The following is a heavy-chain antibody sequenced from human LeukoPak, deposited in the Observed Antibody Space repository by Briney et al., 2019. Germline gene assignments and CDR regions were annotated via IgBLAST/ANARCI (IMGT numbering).Heavy chain of an antibody. CDR3: ARGSPEMATVFGV. CDR2: ISSSSSYI. CDR1: GFTFSSYS. D-gene: IGHD5-24*01. V-gene: IGHV3-21*01. Sequence: GGSLRLSSAASGFTFSSYSMNWVRQAPGKGLEWVSSISSSSSYIYYADSVKGRFTISRDNAKNSLYLQMNSLRAEDTAVYYCARGSPEMATVFGVWGQGTLVTVSS. J-gene: IGHJ4*02.